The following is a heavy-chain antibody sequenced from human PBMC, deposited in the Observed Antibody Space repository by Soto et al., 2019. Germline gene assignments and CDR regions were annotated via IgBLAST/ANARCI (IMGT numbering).Heavy chain of an antibody. D-gene: IGHD2-2*01. CDR1: GGFVNSDTHS. CDR3: ARFVRSCSATTCSTRADV. CDR2: IYSGGST. Sequence: SETLYLTCTVSGGFVNSDTHSWSWIRQTPGKRLEWIGFIYSGGSTKNPSLRSRVTMSVDTSKNQFSLKLRSVIVADTAVYHCARFVRSCSATTCSTRADVWGQGITVTVSS. J-gene: IGHJ6*02. V-gene: IGHV4-61*01.